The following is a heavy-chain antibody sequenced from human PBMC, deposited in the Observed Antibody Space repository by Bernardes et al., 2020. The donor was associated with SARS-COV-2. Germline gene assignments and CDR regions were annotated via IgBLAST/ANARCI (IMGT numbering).Heavy chain of an antibody. CDR1: GGSFSGYY. Sequence: SETLYLTCAVYGGSFSGYYWSWIRQRPGKGLEWIGRINHSGITNYNPSLKSRVTISVDTSKNQFSLKLTSVTAADTAVYYCARVFKSGDYSLFYYYAMDVWGQGTTVAVSS. V-gene: IGHV4-34*01. CDR2: INHSGIT. D-gene: IGHD4-17*01. CDR3: ARVFKSGDYSLFYYYAMDV. J-gene: IGHJ6*02.